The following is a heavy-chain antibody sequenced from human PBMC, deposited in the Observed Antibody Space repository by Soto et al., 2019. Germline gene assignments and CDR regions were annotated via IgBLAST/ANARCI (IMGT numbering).Heavy chain of an antibody. CDR3: ARAYYYGSGSYLDY. D-gene: IGHD3-10*01. CDR1: GFTFSSYG. V-gene: IGHV3-33*01. J-gene: IGHJ4*02. CDR2: IWYDGSNK. Sequence: LRLSCAASGFTFSSYGMHWVRQAPGKGLEWVAVIWYDGSNKYYADSVKGRFTISRDNSKNTLYLQMNSLRAEDTAVYYCARAYYYGSGSYLDYWGQGTLVTVSS.